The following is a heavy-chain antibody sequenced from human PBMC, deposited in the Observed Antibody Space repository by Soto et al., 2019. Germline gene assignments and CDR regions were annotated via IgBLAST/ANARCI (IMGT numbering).Heavy chain of an antibody. D-gene: IGHD2-15*01. V-gene: IGHV4-59*07. J-gene: IGHJ4*02. Sequence: QVQLQESGPGLVKPSDTLSLTCTVSGGSISGYYWGWLRQPPGKGLDWIGYIYYSGSTNYNPSLKSRVTISVDTSKNQFSLKLRSVTAADTALYYCAMLYCSGGSCYDVFHYWGQGTLVTVSS. CDR3: AMLYCSGGSCYDVFHY. CDR2: IYYSGST. CDR1: GGSISGYY.